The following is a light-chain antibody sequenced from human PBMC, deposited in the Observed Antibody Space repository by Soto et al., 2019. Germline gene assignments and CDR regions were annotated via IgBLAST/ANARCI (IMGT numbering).Light chain of an antibody. Sequence: QSVLTQPHSASGTPGQRVTISCSGSSSNIGTSSVHWFQQLPGTAPKLLISTTNQRPSGVPERFSGSKSGTSASLAISGLQSEDEADYYCAAWDVSLNGHVSGPGTKVTV. CDR3: AAWDVSLNGHV. CDR1: SSNIGTSS. J-gene: IGLJ1*01. CDR2: TTN. V-gene: IGLV1-44*01.